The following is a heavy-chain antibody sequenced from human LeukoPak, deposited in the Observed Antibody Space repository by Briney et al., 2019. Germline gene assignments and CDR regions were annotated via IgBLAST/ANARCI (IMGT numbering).Heavy chain of an antibody. V-gene: IGHV4-61*02. D-gene: IGHD2-8*01. Sequence: SQTLSLTCTVSGGSISSGSYYWSWIRQPAGKGLEWIGRIYTSGSTNYNPSLKSRVTMSIDTSNNQLSLKLSSVTAADTAVYYCARDRRPYCIDGICSDTGRPDVFNIWGQGTMVTVSS. CDR3: ARDRRPYCIDGICSDTGRPDVFNI. J-gene: IGHJ3*02. CDR2: IYTSGST. CDR1: GGSISSGSYY.